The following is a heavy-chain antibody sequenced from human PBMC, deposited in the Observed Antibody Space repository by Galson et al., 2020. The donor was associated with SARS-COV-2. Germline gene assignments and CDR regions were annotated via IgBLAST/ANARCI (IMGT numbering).Heavy chain of an antibody. Sequence: GGSLRLSCAASGFTFTSFAMYWVRQTPEKGLEHVSSISFNGIPYYIDSVRGRFSITRDNYRNTVYLQMNSLRAEDTAIYYCAKRTTPGSTKWGFFDYWGRGALVTVSS. CDR1: GFTFTSFA. D-gene: IGHD3-10*01. V-gene: IGHV3-23*01. CDR3: AKRTTPGSTKWGFFDY. J-gene: IGHJ4*02. CDR2: ISFNGIP.